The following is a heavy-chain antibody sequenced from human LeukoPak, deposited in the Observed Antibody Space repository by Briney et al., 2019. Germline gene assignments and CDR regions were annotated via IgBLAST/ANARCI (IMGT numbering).Heavy chain of an antibody. CDR3: AREYDYGDYSIDY. V-gene: IGHV3-53*01. CDR2: IYSGGST. D-gene: IGHD4-17*01. Sequence: PGGSLRLSCAASGFTVSSNYMSWVRQAPGKGLEWVSVIYSGGSTYYADSVKGRFTISRDNSKNTLYLQMNSLRAEDTAVYYCAREYDYGDYSIDYWGQGTLVTVSS. CDR1: GFTVSSNY. J-gene: IGHJ4*02.